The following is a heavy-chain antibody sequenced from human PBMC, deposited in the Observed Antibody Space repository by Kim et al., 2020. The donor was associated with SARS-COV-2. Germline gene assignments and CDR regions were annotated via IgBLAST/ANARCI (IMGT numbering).Heavy chain of an antibody. V-gene: IGHV3-23*01. J-gene: IGHJ4*02. D-gene: IGHD4-17*01. Sequence: TNTATTVKGRFTNPKENSKNTLYLQMNSLRAEDTAVYYCAKQSPDGDYCYWGQGTLVTVSS. CDR2: T. CDR3: AKQSPDGDYCY.